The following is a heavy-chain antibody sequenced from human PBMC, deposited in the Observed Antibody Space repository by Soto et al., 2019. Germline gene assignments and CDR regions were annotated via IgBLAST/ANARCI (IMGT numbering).Heavy chain of an antibody. CDR2: IYYSGST. CDR1: GGSISSYC. J-gene: IGHJ3*02. D-gene: IGHD1-1*01. CDR3: ARGTTKMDPGAFDI. Sequence: SETLSLTCTVSGGSISSYCWSWIRPPPGKGLEWIGYIYYSGSTYYNPSLKSRVTISVDTSKNQFSLKLSSVTAADTAVYYCARGTTKMDPGAFDIWGQGTMVTVSS. V-gene: IGHV4-59*12.